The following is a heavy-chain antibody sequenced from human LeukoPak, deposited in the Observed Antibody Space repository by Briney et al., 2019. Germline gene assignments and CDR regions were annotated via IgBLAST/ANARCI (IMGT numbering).Heavy chain of an antibody. CDR1: GGSFSGYY. J-gene: IGHJ4*02. D-gene: IGHD2-15*01. V-gene: IGHV4-34*01. CDR3: ARTIGYCSGGSCYSPFDY. CDR2: INLSGST. Sequence: SETLSLTCAVYGGSFSGYYWSWIRQPPGKGLEWIGEINLSGSTNYNPSLKSRVTISVDTSKNRFSLKLSSVTAADTAVYYCARTIGYCSGGSCYSPFDYWGQGTLVTVSS.